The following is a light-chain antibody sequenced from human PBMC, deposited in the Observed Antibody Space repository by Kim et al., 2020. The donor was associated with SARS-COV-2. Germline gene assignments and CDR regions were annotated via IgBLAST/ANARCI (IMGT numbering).Light chain of an antibody. Sequence: QSALTQPPSASGSPRQSVTISCTGTSSDVGGYNYVSWYQQHPGKAPKLMIYEVSKRPSGVPDRFSGSKSGNTASLTVSGLQAEDEADYYCSSYAGSNNWVVFGGGTKLTVL. V-gene: IGLV2-8*01. CDR2: EVS. CDR3: SSYAGSNNWVV. CDR1: SSDVGGYNY. J-gene: IGLJ2*01.